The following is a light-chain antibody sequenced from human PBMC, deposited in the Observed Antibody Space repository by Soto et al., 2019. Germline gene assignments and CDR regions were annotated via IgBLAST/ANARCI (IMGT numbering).Light chain of an antibody. Sequence: EIVLTQSPGTLSLSPGERATLSCRASQNVGESVFAWYQQRPGQAPRLLIFDASRRATGIPDRFSGRGSGTDFTLTISRLEPEDFAIYYCQVFGSSPPYTFGQGTKLEIK. J-gene: IGKJ2*01. CDR3: QVFGSSPPYT. V-gene: IGKV3-20*01. CDR2: DAS. CDR1: QNVGESV.